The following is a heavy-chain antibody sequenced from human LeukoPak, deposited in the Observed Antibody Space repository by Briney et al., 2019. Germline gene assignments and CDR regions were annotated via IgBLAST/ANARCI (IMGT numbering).Heavy chain of an antibody. D-gene: IGHD3-22*01. V-gene: IGHV4-59*01. CDR2: IYNSGSL. CDR3: AREGTYYYDTSENS. CDR1: GGSISGYY. Sequence: SETPSLTCTVSGGSISGYYWSWIRQAPGKGLEWIGYIYNSGSLNYNPSLKSRVTIAVDTSENQFSLKLTSVTAADTAVYYCAREGTYYYDTSENSWGQGTLVTVSS. J-gene: IGHJ4*02.